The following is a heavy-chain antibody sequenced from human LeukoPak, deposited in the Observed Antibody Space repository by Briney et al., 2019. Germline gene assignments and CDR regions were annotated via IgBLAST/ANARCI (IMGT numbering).Heavy chain of an antibody. CDR2: ISYDGSNK. CDR3: ARDHLGAAPGALRQHYFDY. V-gene: IGHV3-30-3*01. Sequence: GGSLRLSCAASGFTFSSYAMHWVRQAPGKGLEWVAVISYDGSNKYYADSVKGRFTISRDNSKNTLYLQMNSLRAEDTAVYYCARDHLGAAPGALRQHYFDYWGQGTLITVSS. D-gene: IGHD6-13*01. CDR1: GFTFSSYA. J-gene: IGHJ4*02.